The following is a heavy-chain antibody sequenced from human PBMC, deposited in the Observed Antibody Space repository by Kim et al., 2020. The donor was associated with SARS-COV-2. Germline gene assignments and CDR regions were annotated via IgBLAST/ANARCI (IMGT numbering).Heavy chain of an antibody. CDR3: ARDLEDTAMGYYYYYYMDV. V-gene: IGHV3-48*03. Sequence: GGSLRLSCAASGFTFSSYEMNWVRQAPGKGLEWVSYISSSGSTIYYADSVKGRFTISRDNAKNSLYLQMNSLRAEDTAVYYCARDLEDTAMGYYYYYYMDVWGKGTTVTVSS. CDR2: ISSSGSTI. J-gene: IGHJ6*03. D-gene: IGHD5-18*01. CDR1: GFTFSSYE.